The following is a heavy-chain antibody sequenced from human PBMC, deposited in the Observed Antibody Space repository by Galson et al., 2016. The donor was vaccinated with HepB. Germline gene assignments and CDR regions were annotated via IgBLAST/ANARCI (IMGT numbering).Heavy chain of an antibody. CDR1: GFTFSSYA. CDR3: AKDLGYCSRTSCHYYFDH. Sequence: SLRLSCAASGFTFSSYAMSWVRQAPGKGLEWVSLISGSGDKTYYVDSVKGRFSISRDNFRNTLYLQMDSLRAEDTAIYFCAKDLGYCSRTSCHYYFDHWGQGILVTVSS. V-gene: IGHV3-23*01. CDR2: ISGSGDKT. D-gene: IGHD2-2*01. J-gene: IGHJ4*02.